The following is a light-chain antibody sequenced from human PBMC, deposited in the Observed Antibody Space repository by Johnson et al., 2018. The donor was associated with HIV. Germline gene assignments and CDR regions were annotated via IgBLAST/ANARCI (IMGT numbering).Light chain of an antibody. CDR1: SSNVGSSF. V-gene: IGLV1-51*01. J-gene: IGLJ1*01. Sequence: QPVLTQPPSVSAAPGQTVTISCSGSSSNVGSSFVSWYRQVPGTAPKLLIYDNNKRPSGIPGRFSGSKSGPSATLGITGLQTGDEADYYCGTWDNSVSPGGVFGTGTKVIVL. CDR3: GTWDNSVSPGGV. CDR2: DNN.